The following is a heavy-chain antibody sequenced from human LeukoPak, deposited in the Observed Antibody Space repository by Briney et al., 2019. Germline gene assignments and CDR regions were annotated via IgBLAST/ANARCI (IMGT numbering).Heavy chain of an antibody. D-gene: IGHD3-22*01. CDR1: GGSISSSSYY. J-gene: IGHJ3*02. CDR3: ARDLGDYYDSSALDAFDI. V-gene: IGHV4-39*07. CDR2: INHSGST. Sequence: SETLSLTCTVSGGSISSSSYYWGWIRQPPGKGLEWIGEINHSGSTNYNPSLKSRVTMSVDTSKNQFSLKLSSVTAADTAVYYCARDLGDYYDSSALDAFDIWGQGTMVTVSS.